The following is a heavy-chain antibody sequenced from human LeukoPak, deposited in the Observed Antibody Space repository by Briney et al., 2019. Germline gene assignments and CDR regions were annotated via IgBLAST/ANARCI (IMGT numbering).Heavy chain of an antibody. CDR2: IYYSGST. CDR3: ARAVAVAGPDGYYYYGMDV. J-gene: IGHJ6*02. Sequence: SETLSLTCTVSGGSISSYYWSWIRQPPGKGLEWIGYIYYSGSTNYNPSLKSRVTISVDTSKNQFSLKLSSVTAADTPVYYCARAVAVAGPDGYYYYGMDVWGQGTTVTVSS. CDR1: GGSISSYY. V-gene: IGHV4-59*01. D-gene: IGHD6-19*01.